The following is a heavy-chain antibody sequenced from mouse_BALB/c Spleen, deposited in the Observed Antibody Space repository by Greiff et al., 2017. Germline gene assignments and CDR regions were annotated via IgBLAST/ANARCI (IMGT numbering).Heavy chain of an antibody. J-gene: IGHJ3*01. D-gene: IGHD3-2*02. CDR2: INPSTGYT. CDR1: GYTFTSYW. V-gene: IGHV1-7*01. CDR3: ARVGYVNPFAY. Sequence: QVQLKQSGAELAKPGASVKMSCKASGYTFTSYWMHWVKQRPGQGLEWIGYINPSTGYTEYNQKFKDKATLTADKSSSTACMQLSSLTSEDSAVYYCARVGYVNPFAYWGQGTLVTVSA.